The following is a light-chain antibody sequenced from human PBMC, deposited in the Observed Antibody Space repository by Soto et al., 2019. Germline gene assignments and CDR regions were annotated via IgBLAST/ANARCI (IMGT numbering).Light chain of an antibody. CDR1: SSDVGGYNY. CDR3: SSYADNNTWV. V-gene: IGLV2-8*01. CDR2: EVT. J-gene: IGLJ3*02. Sequence: QSVLTQPPSASGSPGQSVTISCTGTSSDVGGYNYVSWYQQHPGKAPKVMIYEVTKRPSGVPDRFSGSKSGNTASLTVSGLQAEDEADYYCSSYADNNTWVFGGGTKLTVL.